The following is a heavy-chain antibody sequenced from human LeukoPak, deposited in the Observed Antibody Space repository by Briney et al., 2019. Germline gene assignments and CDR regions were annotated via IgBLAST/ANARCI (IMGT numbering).Heavy chain of an antibody. CDR1: GGTFSSNA. J-gene: IGHJ6*03. Sequence: SVKVSCKASGGTFSSNAISWVRQAPGQGLEWMGGIIPIFGTANYAQKFQGRVTITADKSTSTAYMELSSLRSEDTAVYYCARSTAYDILTGYYNDYYYYMDVWGKGTTVTVSS. CDR2: IIPIFGTA. D-gene: IGHD3-9*01. CDR3: ARSTAYDILTGYYNDYYYYMDV. V-gene: IGHV1-69*06.